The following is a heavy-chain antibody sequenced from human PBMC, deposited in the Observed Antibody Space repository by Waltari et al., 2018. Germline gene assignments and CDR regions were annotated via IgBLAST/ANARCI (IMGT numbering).Heavy chain of an antibody. Sequence: QVQLVESGGGVVQPGGSLRLSCAASGFTFSSYGMHWVRQAPGKGREGGEFIRYDGSNKYYADSVKCRLTISRDNSKNTLYLQMNSLRAEDTAVYYCANRPSGGSYSYWGQGTLVTVSS. V-gene: IGHV3-30*02. CDR3: ANRPSGGSYSY. CDR2: IRYDGSNK. CDR1: GFTFSSYG. D-gene: IGHD1-26*01. J-gene: IGHJ4*02.